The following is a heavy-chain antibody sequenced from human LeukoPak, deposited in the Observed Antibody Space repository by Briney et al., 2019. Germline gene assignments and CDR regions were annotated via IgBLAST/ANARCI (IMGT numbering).Heavy chain of an antibody. CDR1: GFTFSSYS. V-gene: IGHV3-21*01. CDR2: ISSSSSYI. CDR3: ARDPVSGWRGVARDY. J-gene: IGHJ4*02. Sequence: GGSLRLSCAASGFTFSSYSMNWVRQALGKGLEWVSSISSSSSYIYYADSVKGRFTISRDNAKNSLYLQMNSLRAEDTAVYYCARDPVSGWRGVARDYWGQGTLVTVSS. D-gene: IGHD6-19*01.